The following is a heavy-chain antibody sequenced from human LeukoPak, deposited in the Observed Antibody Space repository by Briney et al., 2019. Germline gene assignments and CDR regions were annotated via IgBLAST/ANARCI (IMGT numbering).Heavy chain of an antibody. CDR2: MYYSGST. D-gene: IGHD3-3*01. V-gene: IGHV4-39*07. CDR1: GGSISSSGYY. J-gene: IGHJ4*02. CDR3: ARDFRGGYDFWSGYYTPYYFDY. Sequence: PPETLSLTCTVSGGSISSSGYYWGWTRHPPGKGLEWIGSMYYSGSTYYNPSLKSPVTISVDTSKNHFSLKLSSVTAADTAVYYWARDFRGGYDFWSGYYTPYYFDYWGQGTLVTVSP.